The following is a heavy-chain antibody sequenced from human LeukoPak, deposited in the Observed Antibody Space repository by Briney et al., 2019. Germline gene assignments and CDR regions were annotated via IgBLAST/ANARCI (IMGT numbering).Heavy chain of an antibody. V-gene: IGHV3-30*02. CDR2: IRYDGSNK. Sequence: GGSLRLSCAASGFTFSSYGMHWVRQAPGKGLEGVAFIRYDGSNKYYADSVKGRFTISRDNSKNTLYLQMNSLRAEDTAVYYCAKGSVLRYFDWLNYWGQGTLVTVSS. D-gene: IGHD3-9*01. J-gene: IGHJ4*02. CDR1: GFTFSSYG. CDR3: AKGSVLRYFDWLNY.